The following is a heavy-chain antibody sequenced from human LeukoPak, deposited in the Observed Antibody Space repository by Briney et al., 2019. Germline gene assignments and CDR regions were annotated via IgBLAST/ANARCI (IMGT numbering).Heavy chain of an antibody. V-gene: IGHV1-2*02. Sequence: GASVKVSCKASGYTFTGYYMHWVRQAPGQGLEWMGWINPNSGGTNYAQKFQGRVTMTRDTSIGTAYMELSRLRSDDTAVYYCARGPYYDSSGLFDYWGQGTLVTVSS. CDR2: INPNSGGT. J-gene: IGHJ4*02. CDR3: ARGPYYDSSGLFDY. D-gene: IGHD3-22*01. CDR1: GYTFTGYY.